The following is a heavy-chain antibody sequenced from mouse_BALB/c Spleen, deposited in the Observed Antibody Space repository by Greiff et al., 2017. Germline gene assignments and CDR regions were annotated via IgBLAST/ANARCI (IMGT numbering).Heavy chain of an antibody. J-gene: IGHJ2*01. Sequence: VQLKESGPELVKPGASVKIPCKASGYTFTDYNMDWVKQSHGKSLEWIGDINPNNGGTGYNQKFKSKATLTVDNSSSTAYMELRSLTSEDSAVYYCARPLTTGYFDYWGQGTTLTVSS. D-gene: IGHD1-1*01. CDR2: INPNNGGT. V-gene: IGHV1-18*01. CDR3: ARPLTTGYFDY. CDR1: GYTFTDYN.